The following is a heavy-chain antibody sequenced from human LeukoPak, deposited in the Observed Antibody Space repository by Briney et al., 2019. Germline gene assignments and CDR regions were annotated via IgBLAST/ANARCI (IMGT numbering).Heavy chain of an antibody. J-gene: IGHJ5*02. CDR1: GYTFTGYY. D-gene: IGHD6-13*01. V-gene: IGHV1-2*06. CDR3: ARISIAAAGGAQRKGSINWFDP. CDR2: INPNSGGT. Sequence: GASVKVSCKASGYTFTGYYMHWVRQAPGQGLEWMGRINPNSGGTNYAQKFQGRVTMTRDTSISTAYMELSSLRSEDTAVYYCARISIAAAGGAQRKGSINWFDPWGQGTLVTVSS.